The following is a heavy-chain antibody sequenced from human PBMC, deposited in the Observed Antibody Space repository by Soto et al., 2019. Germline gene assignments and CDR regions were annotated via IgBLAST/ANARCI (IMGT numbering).Heavy chain of an antibody. J-gene: IGHJ6*02. V-gene: IGHV3-9*01. CDR1: GFTFDDYA. CDR2: ISWNSGSI. CDR3: AKDMRSTSYYYYGMDV. Sequence: GGSLRLSCAASGFTFDDYAMHWVRQAPGKGLEWVSGISWNSGSIGYADSVKGRFTISRDNAKNSLYLQMNSLRAEDTALYYCAKDMRSTSYYYYGMDVWGQGTTVTVSS. D-gene: IGHD2-2*01.